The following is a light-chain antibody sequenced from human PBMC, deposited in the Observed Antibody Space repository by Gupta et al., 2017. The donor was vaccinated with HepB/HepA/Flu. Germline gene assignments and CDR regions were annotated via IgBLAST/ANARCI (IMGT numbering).Light chain of an antibody. CDR3: SSYAGSNNRYV. Sequence: QSALTQPPSASGSPGQSVTLSCTGTSSDVGGYNYVSWYQQHPGKAPKLMIYEVSKRPSGVPDRFSGSKSGNTASLTVSGLQAEDEADYYCSSYAGSNNRYVFGTGTKVTVL. J-gene: IGLJ1*01. CDR2: EVS. V-gene: IGLV2-8*01. CDR1: SSDVGGYNY.